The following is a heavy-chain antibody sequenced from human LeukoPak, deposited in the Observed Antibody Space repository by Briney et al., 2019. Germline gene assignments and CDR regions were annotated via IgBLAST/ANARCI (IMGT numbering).Heavy chain of an antibody. J-gene: IGHJ4*02. CDR2: IYYSGST. CDR3: ARGNGWYYY. Sequence: SETLSLTCTVSGGSISSYYWSWIRQPRGKGLEWIGYIYYSGSTNYNPSLKSRVTISVDTSKNQFSLKLSSVTAADTAMYYCARGNGWYYYWGQGTLVTVSS. D-gene: IGHD6-19*01. CDR1: GGSISSYY. V-gene: IGHV4-59*01.